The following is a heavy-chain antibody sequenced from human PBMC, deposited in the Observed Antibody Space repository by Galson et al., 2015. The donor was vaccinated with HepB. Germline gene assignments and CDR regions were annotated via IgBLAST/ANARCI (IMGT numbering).Heavy chain of an antibody. CDR1: GYTFTGYY. D-gene: IGHD2-15*01. J-gene: IGHJ4*02. Sequence: SVKVSCKASGYTFTGYYLHWVRQAPGQGLEWMGWIHPKNGVTKYAQKFQGRVTMTRDTSISTAYMELSRLTSDDTAVYYCARSVVVVAATDYWGQGTLVTVSS. CDR3: ARSVVVVAATDY. V-gene: IGHV1-2*02. CDR2: IHPKNGVT.